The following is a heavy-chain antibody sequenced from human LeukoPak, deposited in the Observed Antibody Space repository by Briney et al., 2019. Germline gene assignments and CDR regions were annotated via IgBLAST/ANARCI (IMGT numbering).Heavy chain of an antibody. CDR1: GGSISRYH. J-gene: IGHJ4*02. CDR2: IYSSGST. Sequence: SETLSLTCTVSGGSISRYHWSWVRQPPGKGLEWIGYIYSSGSTNYNPSLKSRVTISLDTSKNQFSLRLSSVTAADTAMYYCARQDYTSGWYFLDQWGQGTLVTVSS. V-gene: IGHV4-59*01. CDR3: ARQDYTSGWYFLDQ. D-gene: IGHD6-19*01.